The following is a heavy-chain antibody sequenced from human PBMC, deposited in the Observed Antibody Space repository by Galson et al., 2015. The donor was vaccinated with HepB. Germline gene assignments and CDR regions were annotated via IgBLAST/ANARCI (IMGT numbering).Heavy chain of an antibody. CDR1: GVIDG. CDR3: ARDDIEVVAPEMDGMDV. V-gene: IGHV1-18*01. Sequence: SVKVSCKAAGVIDGFSWVRQAPGQGLDWVGWISVYNGKTKYAKKLQGRGTMTTDTSKSTAYMELRSLRSDDAAVYYCARDDIEVVAPEMDGMDVWGQGTTVTFSS. D-gene: IGHD2-2*01. J-gene: IGHJ6*02. CDR2: ISVYNGKT.